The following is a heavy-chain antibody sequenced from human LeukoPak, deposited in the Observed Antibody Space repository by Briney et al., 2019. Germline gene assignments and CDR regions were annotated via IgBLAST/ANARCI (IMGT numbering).Heavy chain of an antibody. CDR3: ARDARSDGWYVLDY. J-gene: IGHJ4*02. V-gene: IGHV3-74*01. Sequence: GGSLRLSCAASGFTIRTYWMHWVRQAPGKRLEWVSRINSDGSTTDYADSVKGRFTISRDNAKNTLYLQVNSLRVEDTGVYYCARDARSDGWYVLDYWGPGTLVTVSS. D-gene: IGHD6-19*01. CDR1: GFTIRTYW. CDR2: INSDGSTT.